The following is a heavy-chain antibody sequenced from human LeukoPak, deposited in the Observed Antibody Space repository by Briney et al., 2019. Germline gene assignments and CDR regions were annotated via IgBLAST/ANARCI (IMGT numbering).Heavy chain of an antibody. CDR1: GGTFSRYA. J-gene: IGHJ4*02. Sequence: SVKVSCKASGGTFSRYAISWVRQAPGQGLEWMGRIILILGIANYAQKFQGRVTITADKSTSTAYMELSSLRSEDTAVYYCARESLGYYDSSGFGDYWGQGTLVTVSS. V-gene: IGHV1-69*04. D-gene: IGHD3-22*01. CDR3: ARESLGYYDSSGFGDY. CDR2: IILILGIA.